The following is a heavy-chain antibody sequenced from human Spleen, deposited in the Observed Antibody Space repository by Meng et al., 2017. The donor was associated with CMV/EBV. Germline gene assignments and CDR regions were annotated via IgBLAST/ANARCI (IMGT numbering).Heavy chain of an antibody. CDR1: RCSYSSYW. CDR3: ARVGGGSYDFDC. J-gene: IGHJ4*02. Sequence: SCADSRCSYSSYWMHWVRRERGEGLVWVSHINSNGDDTSYEGSVKGQFTISRDNAKSELYLQMNSLRAEDTAVYYCARVGGGSYDFDCWGQGTLVTVSS. D-gene: IGHD1-26*01. V-gene: IGHV3-74*01. CDR2: INSNGDDT.